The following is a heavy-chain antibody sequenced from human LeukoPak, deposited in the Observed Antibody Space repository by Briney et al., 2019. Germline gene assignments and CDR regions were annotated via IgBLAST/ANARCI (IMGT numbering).Heavy chain of an antibody. CDR2: IDPSDSYI. J-gene: IGHJ4*02. Sequence: GESLKISCKGSGYSYTNYWISWVRQMPGKGLEWMGRIDPSDSYINHSPSFQGHVSISADKSVSTAYLQWSSLEASDTAMYYCARPYGSGSYYFDYWGQGTLVTASS. D-gene: IGHD3-10*01. CDR1: GYSYTNYW. CDR3: ARPYGSGSYYFDY. V-gene: IGHV5-10-1*01.